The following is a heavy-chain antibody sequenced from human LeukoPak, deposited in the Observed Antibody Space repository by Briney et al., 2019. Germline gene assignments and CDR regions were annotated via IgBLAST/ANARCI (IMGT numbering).Heavy chain of an antibody. V-gene: IGHV4-61*02. CDR3: ARLGGYSYGYYYFDY. CDR2: IYTSGST. Sequence: PSQTLSLTCTVSGGSISSGSYYWSWIRQPAGKGLEWIGRIYTSGSTNYNPSLKSRVTISVDKSKNQFSLKLSSVTAADTAVYYCARLGGYSYGYYYFDYWGQGTLVTVSS. J-gene: IGHJ4*02. CDR1: GGSISSGSYY. D-gene: IGHD5-18*01.